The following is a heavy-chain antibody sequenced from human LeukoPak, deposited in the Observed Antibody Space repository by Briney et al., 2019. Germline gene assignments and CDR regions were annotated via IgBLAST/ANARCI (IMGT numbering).Heavy chain of an antibody. Sequence: SETLSLTCTVSGGSISSSSYYWGWIRQPPGKGLEWIGSIYYSGSTYYNPSLKSRVTISVDTSKNQFSLKLSSVTAADTAVYDCARHSGSYGYWGQGTLVTVSS. D-gene: IGHD1-26*01. CDR3: ARHSGSYGY. V-gene: IGHV4-39*01. CDR1: GGSISSSSYY. J-gene: IGHJ4*02. CDR2: IYYSGST.